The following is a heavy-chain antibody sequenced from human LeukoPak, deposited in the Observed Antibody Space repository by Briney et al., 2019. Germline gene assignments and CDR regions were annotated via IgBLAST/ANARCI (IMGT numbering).Heavy chain of an antibody. Sequence: RGGSLRLSCTASGFTFGGYAMSWFRQAPGKGLEWVSAISGSGGSTYYVDSVKGRFTISRDNSKNTLYLQMNSLRAEDTAVYYCAKDTASSWWYFDLWGRGTLVTVSS. CDR3: AKDTASSWWYFDL. CDR1: GFTFGGYA. D-gene: IGHD5-18*01. J-gene: IGHJ2*01. CDR2: ISGSGGST. V-gene: IGHV3-23*01.